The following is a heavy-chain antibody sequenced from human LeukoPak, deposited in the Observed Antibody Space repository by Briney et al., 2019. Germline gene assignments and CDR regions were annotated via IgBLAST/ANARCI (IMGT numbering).Heavy chain of an antibody. D-gene: IGHD3-16*01. CDR3: VSGDYVGVSGGEY. J-gene: IGHJ4*02. CDR1: GFTFSDYY. Sequence: GGSLRLSCAASGFTFSDYYLSWIRQAPGKGLEWVSYISRSGTTTFSADSVKGRFTISRDNAKNSLYLQMNSLRAEDTAVYFCVSGDYVGVSGGEYWGQGNLVTVSS. V-gene: IGHV3-11*01. CDR2: ISRSGTTT.